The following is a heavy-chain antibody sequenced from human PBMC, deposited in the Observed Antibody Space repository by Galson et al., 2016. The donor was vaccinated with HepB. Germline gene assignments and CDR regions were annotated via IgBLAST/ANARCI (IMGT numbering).Heavy chain of an antibody. V-gene: IGHV3-53*01. D-gene: IGHD5-12*01. CDR1: GFSVRTNY. CDR2: IYSGGTT. J-gene: IGHJ4*02. Sequence: SLRLSCAVSGFSVRTNYMTWVRQAPGKGLEWVSSIYSGGTTYYRDSVKGRFTISRDNSRNSVYLQMNSLRAEDTALYYCARDHSGYMYSWGQGTLVTVSS. CDR3: ARDHSGYMYS.